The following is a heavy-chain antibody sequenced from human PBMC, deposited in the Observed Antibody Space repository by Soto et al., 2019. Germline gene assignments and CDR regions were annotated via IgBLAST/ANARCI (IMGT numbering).Heavy chain of an antibody. Sequence: QVQLQQWGAGLSKPSETLSLTCAVYGGSCSGYYWSWIRQPPGKGLEWIGEINHSGSTNYNPSLKSRVTISVDTSKNQFSLKLSSVTAADTAVYYCARTARRGPFYYYYYMDVWGKGTTVTVSS. J-gene: IGHJ6*03. V-gene: IGHV4-34*01. CDR2: INHSGST. CDR3: ARTARRGPFYYYYYMDV. D-gene: IGHD6-6*01. CDR1: GGSCSGYY.